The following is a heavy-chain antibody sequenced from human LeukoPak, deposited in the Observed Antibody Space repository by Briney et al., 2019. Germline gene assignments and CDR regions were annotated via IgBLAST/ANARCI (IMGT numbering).Heavy chain of an antibody. J-gene: IGHJ6*02. CDR3: ARVPYYYGSGSYPLDYYGMDV. CDR1: GGSISSGSYY. CDR2: IYTSGST. Sequence: SETLSLTCTVSGGSISSGSYYWSWIRQPAGKGLEWIGRIYTSGSTNYNPSLKSRVTISVDTSKNQFSLKLSSVTAADTAVYYCARVPYYYGSGSYPLDYYGMDVWGQGTTVTVSS. D-gene: IGHD3-10*01. V-gene: IGHV4-61*02.